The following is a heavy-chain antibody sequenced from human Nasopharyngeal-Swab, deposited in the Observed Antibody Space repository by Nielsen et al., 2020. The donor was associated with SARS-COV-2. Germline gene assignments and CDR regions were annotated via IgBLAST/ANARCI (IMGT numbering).Heavy chain of an antibody. J-gene: IGHJ3*02. Sequence: GESLKISCAASGFTLSSYALNWVRQAPGKGLEWVGRIKSNLLGATTDFAAPVKGRFTISRDDSQNTLYLQMNSLRTEDTGVYHCTTDWGSGSHYVNAFDIWGQGTMVTVS. CDR1: GFTLSSYA. CDR2: IKSNLLGATT. D-gene: IGHD1-26*01. CDR3: TTDWGSGSHYVNAFDI. V-gene: IGHV3-15*07.